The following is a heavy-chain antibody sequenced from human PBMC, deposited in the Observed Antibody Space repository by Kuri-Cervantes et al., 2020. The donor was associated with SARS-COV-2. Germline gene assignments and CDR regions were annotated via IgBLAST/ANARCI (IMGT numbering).Heavy chain of an antibody. CDR2: ISSNGGST. D-gene: IGHD6-6*01. CDR3: AKDLSYSSSPGYYYYYYGMDV. J-gene: IGHJ6*02. V-gene: IGHV3-64*04. CDR1: GFTFSSYA. Sequence: GESLKISCSASGFTFSSYAMHWVRQAPGKGLEYVSAISSNGGSTYYADSVKGRFTISRDNSKNTLYLQMNSLRAEDTAVYYCAKDLSYSSSPGYYYYYYGMDVWGQGTTVTVSS.